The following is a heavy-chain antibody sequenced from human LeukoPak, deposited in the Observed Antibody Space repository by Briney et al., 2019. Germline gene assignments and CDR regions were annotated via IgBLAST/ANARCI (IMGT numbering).Heavy chain of an antibody. CDR2: IIPIFGTA. Sequence: SVKVSCKASGYTFTSYAISWVRQAPGQGLEWMGGIIPIFGTANYAQKFQGRVTITADESTSTAYMELSSLRSEDTAVYYCARLGIAAARIDYWGQGTLVTVSS. V-gene: IGHV1-69*13. CDR3: ARLGIAAARIDY. J-gene: IGHJ4*02. CDR1: GYTFTSYA. D-gene: IGHD6-13*01.